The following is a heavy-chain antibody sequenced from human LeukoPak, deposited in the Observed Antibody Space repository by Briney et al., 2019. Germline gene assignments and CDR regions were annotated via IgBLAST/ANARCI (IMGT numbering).Heavy chain of an antibody. J-gene: IGHJ4*02. CDR2: ISSSSSYI. Sequence: GGSLRLSCAAPGFTFSSYSMNWVRQAPGKGLEWVSSISSSSSYIYYADSVKGRFTISRDNAKNSLYLQMNSLRAEDTAVYYCARDPLRFLEWLPLDYWGQGTLVTVSS. V-gene: IGHV3-21*01. CDR1: GFTFSSYS. CDR3: ARDPLRFLEWLPLDY. D-gene: IGHD3-3*01.